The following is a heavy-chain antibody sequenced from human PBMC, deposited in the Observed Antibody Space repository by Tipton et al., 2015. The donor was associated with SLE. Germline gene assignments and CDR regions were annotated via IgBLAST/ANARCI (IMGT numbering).Heavy chain of an antibody. CDR1: GGPISSYY. J-gene: IGHJ2*01. Sequence: TLSPTCTVSGGPISSYYWSWFRQPPGKGLEWIGYIYYSGSTNYNPSLKSRVTISVDTSKNQFSLKLSSVTAADTAVYYCAKADGVVGGQVPYWYFDLWGRGTLVSVSS. CDR3: AKADGVVGGQVPYWYFDL. CDR2: IYYSGST. V-gene: IGHV4-59*01. D-gene: IGHD1-26*01.